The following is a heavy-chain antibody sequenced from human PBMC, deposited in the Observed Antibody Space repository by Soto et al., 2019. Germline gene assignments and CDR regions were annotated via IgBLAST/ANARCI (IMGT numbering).Heavy chain of an antibody. J-gene: IGHJ5*02. D-gene: IGHD3-10*01. CDR3: AHRRYYGSGTQTFDP. CDR1: GFSLSTSGVG. CDR2: IYWDDDK. V-gene: IGHV2-5*02. Sequence: QITLKESGPTLVKPTQTLTLTCTFSGFSLSTSGVGVGWIRQPPGKALEWLALIYWDDDKRYSPPLKSRLTIXXDXSXXQVVLTMTNMDPVATATYYCAHRRYYGSGTQTFDPWGQGTLVTVSS.